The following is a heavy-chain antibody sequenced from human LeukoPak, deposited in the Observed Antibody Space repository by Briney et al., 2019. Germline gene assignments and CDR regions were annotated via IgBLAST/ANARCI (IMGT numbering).Heavy chain of an antibody. Sequence: NPSETLSLTCTVSGGSISSHYWSWIRQTPGKGLECIGYIYNSGSTNYNPSLKSRVSISVDTSKNQFSLKLSSVTAADTAVYYCARSAIDAFDIWGQGTMVTVSS. V-gene: IGHV4-59*08. CDR1: GGSISSHY. J-gene: IGHJ3*02. CDR2: IYNSGST. D-gene: IGHD6-25*01. CDR3: ARSAIDAFDI.